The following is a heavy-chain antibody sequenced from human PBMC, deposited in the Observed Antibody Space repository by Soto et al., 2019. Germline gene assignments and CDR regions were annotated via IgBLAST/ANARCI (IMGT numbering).Heavy chain of an antibody. CDR2: ISGSGGST. CDR3: ARTPGPNYYDGSGYYGYYYYGMDV. CDR1: GFTFSSYA. Sequence: PGGSLRLSCAASGFTFSSYAMSWVRQAPGKGLEWVSAISGSGGSTYYADSVKGRFTISRDNSKNTLYLQMNSLRAEDTAVYYCARTPGPNYYDGSGYYGYYYYGMDVWGQGTTVTVSS. D-gene: IGHD3-22*01. V-gene: IGHV3-23*01. J-gene: IGHJ6*02.